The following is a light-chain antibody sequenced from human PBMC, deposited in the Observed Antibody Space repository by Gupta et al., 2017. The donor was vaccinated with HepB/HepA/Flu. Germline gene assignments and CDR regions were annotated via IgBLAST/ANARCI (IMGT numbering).Light chain of an antibody. CDR1: SSDVGNYDR. CDR3: SSYTSSNTYV. V-gene: IGLV2-18*02. CDR2: DVS. J-gene: IGLJ1*01. Sequence: QSPLPPPPSVSASPRPSVTISCTVTSSDVGNYDRVSWYKQAPGTAPKVIIYDVSKRPSGVPNRFAGSKSGNTASLTISGLQAEDEADYYCSSYTSSNTYVFGTGTKVTVL.